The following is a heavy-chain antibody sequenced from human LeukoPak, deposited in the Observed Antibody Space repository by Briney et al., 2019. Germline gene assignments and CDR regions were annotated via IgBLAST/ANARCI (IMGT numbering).Heavy chain of an antibody. CDR2: INAGNGNT. V-gene: IGHV1-3*03. Sequence: ASVKVSCKASGYTFTSYAMHWVRQAPGQRLEWMGWINAGNGNTKYSQEFQGRVTITRDTSASTAYMELSSLRSEDTAVYYCARDGDTGAKNYWGQGTLVTVSS. CDR1: GYTFTSYA. D-gene: IGHD1-26*01. CDR3: ARDGDTGAKNY. J-gene: IGHJ4*02.